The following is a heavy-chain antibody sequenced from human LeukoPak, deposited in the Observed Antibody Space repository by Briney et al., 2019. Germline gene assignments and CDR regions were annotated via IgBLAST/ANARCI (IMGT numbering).Heavy chain of an antibody. Sequence: GGSLRLSCAASGFTFSNAWMSWVRQAPGKGLEWVGRINSKTDGGTTGYAAPVKGRFTISRDDSNNTLYLQMKSRKPEDTAVYYCRRRWYAHYWGQGTLVPVPS. D-gene: IGHD5-24*01. J-gene: IGHJ4*02. CDR1: GFTFSNAW. CDR3: RRRWYAHY. CDR2: INSKTDGGTT. V-gene: IGHV3-15*01.